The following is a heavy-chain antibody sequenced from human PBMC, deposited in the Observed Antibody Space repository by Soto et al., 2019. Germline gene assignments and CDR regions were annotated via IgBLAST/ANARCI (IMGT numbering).Heavy chain of an antibody. CDR1: GFTVSGMF. D-gene: IGHD6-19*01. V-gene: IGHV3-53*02. J-gene: IGHJ4*02. CDR2: IYPAGPT. Sequence: EVSLVETGGGLIHPGGSLRLSCAASGFTVSGMFMNWVRQAPGKGLEWVSVIYPAGPTYYADSVKGRFTISRDNSKNTLFLQLNNLRAEDTAVYYCARDADSSGLHYWGQGIPVTVSS. CDR3: ARDADSSGLHY.